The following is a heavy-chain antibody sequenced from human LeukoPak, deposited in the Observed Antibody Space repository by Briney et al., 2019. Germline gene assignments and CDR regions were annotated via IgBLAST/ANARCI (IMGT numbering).Heavy chain of an antibody. CDR3: ARVSGWPNPYYFDY. D-gene: IGHD6-19*01. CDR1: GFTFSSYW. V-gene: IGHV3-48*04. CDR2: ISSSGSTI. J-gene: IGHJ4*02. Sequence: PGGSLRLSCAASGFTFSSYWMSWVRQAPGKGLEWVSYISSSGSTIYYADSVKGRFTISRDNAKNSLYLQMNSLRAEDTAVYYCARVSGWPNPYYFDYWGQGTLVTVSS.